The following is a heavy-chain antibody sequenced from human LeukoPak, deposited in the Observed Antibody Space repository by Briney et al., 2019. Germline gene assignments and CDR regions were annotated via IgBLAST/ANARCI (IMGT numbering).Heavy chain of an antibody. D-gene: IGHD3-22*01. CDR1: GFTFSSYG. Sequence: GGSLRLSCAASGFTFSSYGMHWVRQAPGKGLEWVAVISYDGSNKYYADSVKGRFTISRDNSKNTLYLQMNSLRAEDTAVYYCAKGYYYDAKAYYFDYWAREPWSPSPQ. CDR2: ISYDGSNK. J-gene: IGHJ4*02. CDR3: AKGYYYDAKAYYFDY. V-gene: IGHV3-30*18.